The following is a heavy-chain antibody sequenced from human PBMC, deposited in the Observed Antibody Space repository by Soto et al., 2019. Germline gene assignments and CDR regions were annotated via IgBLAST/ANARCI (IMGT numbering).Heavy chain of an antibody. D-gene: IGHD3-10*01. CDR2: SYHSGST. Sequence: TLSLTCAVSGGSISSSNWWNWVRQPPGKGLEWIGESYHSGSTNYNPSLKSRGTISVEKSKNQFSLKLSSVTAADTAVYFCATRRDGSGSLDQWGQGTLVTVSS. CDR3: ATRRDGSGSLDQ. CDR1: GGSISSSNW. J-gene: IGHJ4*02. V-gene: IGHV4-4*01.